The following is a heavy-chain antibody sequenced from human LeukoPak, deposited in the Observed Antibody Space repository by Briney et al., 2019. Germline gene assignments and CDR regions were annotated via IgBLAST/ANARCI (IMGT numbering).Heavy chain of an antibody. Sequence: SVKVSCKASGYTFTSYYMHWVRQAPGQGLEWMGGIIPIFGTTNYAQKFQGRITITADESTSTAYMELSSLRSEDTAVYYCARSHMAARTYFDYWGQGTLVTVSS. D-gene: IGHD6-6*01. CDR1: GYTFTSYY. CDR3: ARSHMAARTYFDY. CDR2: IIPIFGTT. V-gene: IGHV1-69*13. J-gene: IGHJ4*02.